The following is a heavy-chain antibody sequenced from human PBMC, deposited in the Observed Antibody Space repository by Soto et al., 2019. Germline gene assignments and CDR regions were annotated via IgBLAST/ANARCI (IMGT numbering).Heavy chain of an antibody. CDR2: IYYSGST. J-gene: IGHJ4*02. Sequence: QVQLQESGPGLVKPSQTLSLTCTVSGGSISSGDYYWSWIRQPPGKGLEWIGYIYYSGSTYYNPSLKSRVTISVDTSKNQFSLKLVSVTAAGAAVYYCARARTMRWLQLFFDYWGQETLVTVSS. CDR3: ARARTMRWLQLFFDY. V-gene: IGHV4-30-4*01. D-gene: IGHD5-12*01. CDR1: GGSISSGDYY.